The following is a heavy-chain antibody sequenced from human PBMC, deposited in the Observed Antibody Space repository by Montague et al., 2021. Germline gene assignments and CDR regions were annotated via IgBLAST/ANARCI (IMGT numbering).Heavy chain of an antibody. J-gene: IGHJ4*02. D-gene: IGHD2-2*02. CDR2: IHDTGYT. Sequence: TLSLTCNVSGASFSYGDYYWTWIRQHPGKGLEWIGYIHDTGYTQYNLSLNSRLTLSVDTSKNQFSLMLNSVTAADTAVYYCARAAGRYTPVGYFDYWGQGTLVTVSS. CDR3: ARAAGRYTPVGYFDY. CDR1: GASFSYGDYY. V-gene: IGHV4-31*03.